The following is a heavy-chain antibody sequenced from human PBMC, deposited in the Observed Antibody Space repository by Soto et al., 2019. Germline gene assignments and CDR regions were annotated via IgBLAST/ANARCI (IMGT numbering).Heavy chain of an antibody. D-gene: IGHD4-17*01. CDR3: ARTTAVPNTLRSRYFFDY. J-gene: IGHJ4*02. CDR2: VYYSGTT. V-gene: IGHV4-61*01. Sequence: RSLTCSVSGGSVSDKTYYWSWIRQPPGKRLEWIGYVYYSGTTNYNPSLKSRVTISADLSKNRFSLRLSSVTTADTALYYCARTTAVPNTLRSRYFFDYWGQGTLVTVSS. CDR1: GGSVSDKTYY.